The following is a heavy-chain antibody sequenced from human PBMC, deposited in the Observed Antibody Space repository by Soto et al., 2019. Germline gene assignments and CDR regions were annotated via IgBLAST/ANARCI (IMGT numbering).Heavy chain of an antibody. CDR1: GYTFTGYG. V-gene: IGHV1-18*01. J-gene: IGHJ4*02. CDR3: ARGIRVVDQFDY. CDR2: ISAYNGNT. D-gene: IGHD3-3*01. Sequence: QVHLVQSGAEVKKPGASVKVSCKASGYTFTGYGITWVRQAPGQGREWMGWISAYNGNTNYAQMLPGRVTMNTDTPTSTAYFELRTLRSDDTPLYFWARGIRVVDQFDYCGQGTLISVSS.